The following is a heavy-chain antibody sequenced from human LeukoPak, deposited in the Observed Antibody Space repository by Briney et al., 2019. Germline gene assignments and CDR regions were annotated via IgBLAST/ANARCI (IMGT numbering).Heavy chain of an antibody. CDR3: AREYFDWLLYADYFDY. V-gene: IGHV4-39*07. J-gene: IGHJ4*02. D-gene: IGHD3-9*01. CDR1: GGSFSSYY. Sequence: SETLSLTCAVYGGSFSSYYWGWIRQPPGKGLEWIGSIYYSGSTYYNPSLKSRVTISVDTSKNQFSLKLSSVTAADTAVYYCAREYFDWLLYADYFDYWGQGTLVTVSS. CDR2: IYYSGST.